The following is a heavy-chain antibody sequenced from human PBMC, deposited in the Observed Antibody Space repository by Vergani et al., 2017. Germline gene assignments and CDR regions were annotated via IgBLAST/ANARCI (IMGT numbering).Heavy chain of an antibody. J-gene: IGHJ6*02. V-gene: IGHV1-69*04. CDR3: AREETMVQYYYYGMDV. CDR2: IIPILGIA. D-gene: IGHD4/OR15-4a*01. CDR1: GGTFSSYA. Sequence: QVQLVQSGAEVKKPGSSVKVSCKASGGTFSSYAISWVRQAPGQGLEWMGRIIPILGIANYAQKFQGRVTITADKSTSTAYMELSSLRSEDTAVYYCAREETMVQYYYYGMDVWGQGTTVTVSS.